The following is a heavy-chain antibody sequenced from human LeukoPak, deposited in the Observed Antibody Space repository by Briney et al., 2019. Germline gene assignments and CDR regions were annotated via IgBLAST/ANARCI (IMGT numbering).Heavy chain of an antibody. CDR3: VRDMGYYDKV. CDR1: GFTFSTPW. D-gene: IGHD3-22*01. V-gene: IGHV3-74*01. J-gene: IGHJ4*02. CDR2: INTDGNTR. Sequence: GGSLRLSCATSGFTFSTPWMHWVRQAPGKGLVWVSRINTDGNTRDYADSVKGRLTISRDNAKNTLYLQMNSLRAEDTAVYYCVRDMGYYDKVWGQGTLVTVSS.